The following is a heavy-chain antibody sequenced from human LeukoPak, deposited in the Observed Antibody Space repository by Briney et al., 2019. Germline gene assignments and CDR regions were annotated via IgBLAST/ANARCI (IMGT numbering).Heavy chain of an antibody. CDR1: GGSISSYY. V-gene: IGHV4-59*01. CDR2: IYYSGST. CDR3: ARVAQGYYYCYYMDV. J-gene: IGHJ6*03. Sequence: SETLSLTCTVSGGSISSYYWSWIRQPPGKGLEWIGYIYYSGSTNYNPSLKSRVTISVDTSKNQFSLKLSSVTAADTAVYYCARVAQGYYYCYYMDVWGKGTTVTVSS.